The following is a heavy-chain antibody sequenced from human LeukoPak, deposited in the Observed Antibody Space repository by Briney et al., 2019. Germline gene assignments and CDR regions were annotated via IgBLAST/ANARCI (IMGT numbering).Heavy chain of an antibody. CDR1: GFTFSSYA. CDR2: ISGSGGST. CDR3: AKDPNYCSSTSCYPEYFQH. J-gene: IGHJ1*01. Sequence: GGSLRLSCAASGFTFSSYAMSWVRQAPGKGLEWVSAISGSGGSTYYADSVKGRFTISGDNSKNTLYLQMNSLRAEDTAVYYCAKDPNYCSSTSCYPEYFQHWGQGTLVTVSS. D-gene: IGHD2-2*01. V-gene: IGHV3-23*01.